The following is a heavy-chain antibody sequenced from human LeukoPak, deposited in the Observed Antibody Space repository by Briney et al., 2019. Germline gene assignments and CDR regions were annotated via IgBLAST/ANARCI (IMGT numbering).Heavy chain of an antibody. D-gene: IGHD3-22*01. CDR3: ARVSFVPYDSGGYYYYGMDV. Sequence: SVKVSCKASGGTFSSYAISWVRQAPGQGLEWMGGIIPIFGTANYAQKFQGRVTITADESTSTAYMELSSLRSEDTAVYYCARVSFVPYDSGGYYYYGMDVWGQGTTVTVSS. CDR1: GGTFSSYA. CDR2: IIPIFGTA. J-gene: IGHJ6*02. V-gene: IGHV1-69*13.